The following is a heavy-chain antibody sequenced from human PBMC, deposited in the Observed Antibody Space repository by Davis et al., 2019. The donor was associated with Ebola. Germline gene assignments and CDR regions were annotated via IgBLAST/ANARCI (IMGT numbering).Heavy chain of an antibody. CDR1: GDSVTGNNGA. V-gene: IGHV6-1*01. J-gene: IGHJ4*02. Sequence: HSQTLSLTCDISGDSVTGNNGAWNWIRQSPSRGLEWLGRTYYDRSRWYNDYAVSIKSRIIINADTSKNQFSLQLNSVTPEDTAVYYCARGWLRSGFDYWGQGAPVTVSS. CDR3: ARGWLRSGFDY. CDR2: TYYDRSRWYN. D-gene: IGHD5-12*01.